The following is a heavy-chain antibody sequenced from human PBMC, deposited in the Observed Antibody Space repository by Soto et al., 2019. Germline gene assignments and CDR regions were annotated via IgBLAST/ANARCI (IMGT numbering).Heavy chain of an antibody. Sequence: GGSLRLSCAASGFTLRSYGMHWVRQAPGKGLEWLAVISYDESHKYYADSVKGRFTISRDTSKNALYLQMNNLRVEDTAVYYCARDDPIFGAIPRMDIWGQGTTVTVSS. CDR3: ARDDPIFGAIPRMDI. CDR1: GFTLRSYG. J-gene: IGHJ6*02. CDR2: ISYDESHK. V-gene: IGHV3-30*03. D-gene: IGHD3-3*01.